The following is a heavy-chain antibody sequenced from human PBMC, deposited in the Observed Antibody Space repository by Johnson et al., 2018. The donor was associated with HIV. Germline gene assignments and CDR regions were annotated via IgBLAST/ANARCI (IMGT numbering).Heavy chain of an antibody. J-gene: IGHJ3*02. Sequence: QVQLVESGGGVVQPGRSLRLFCAASGFTFNSYAMHWVRQAPGKGLEWVAVISYDGSNKYYADSVKGRFTIPRDNSKNTLYLQMNSLRAEDTAVYYCAKVRGWSDDTFDIWGQGTMVTVSS. CDR1: GFTFNSYA. D-gene: IGHD5-12*01. V-gene: IGHV3-30-3*01. CDR3: AKVRGWSDDTFDI. CDR2: ISYDGSNK.